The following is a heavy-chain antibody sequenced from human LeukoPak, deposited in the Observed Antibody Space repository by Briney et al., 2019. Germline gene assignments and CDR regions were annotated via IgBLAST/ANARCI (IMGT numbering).Heavy chain of an antibody. Sequence: SETLSLTCTVSGGSISSYYWSWIRQPPGKGLEWIGYIYYSGSTNYNPSLKSRVTISVDTSKNQFSLKLSSVTAADTAVYYCARGVRKSSGYYPGYYFDYWGQGALVTVSS. CDR3: ARGVRKSSGYYPGYYFDY. CDR2: IYYSGST. D-gene: IGHD3-22*01. V-gene: IGHV4-59*12. J-gene: IGHJ4*02. CDR1: GGSISSYY.